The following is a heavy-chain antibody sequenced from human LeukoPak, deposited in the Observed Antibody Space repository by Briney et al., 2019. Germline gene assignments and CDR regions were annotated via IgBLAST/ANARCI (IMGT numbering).Heavy chain of an antibody. J-gene: IGHJ5*02. D-gene: IGHD3-10*01. CDR2: ISSSSSYI. CDR3: ARSPLGFWFGELLPPPANWFDP. V-gene: IGHV3-21*01. Sequence: GGSLRLSCAASGFTFSSYSINWVRQAPGKGLEWVPSISSSSSYIYYADSVKGRFTISRDNAKNSLYLQMNSLRAEDTAVYYCARSPLGFWFGELLPPPANWFDPWGQGTLVTVSS. CDR1: GFTFSSYS.